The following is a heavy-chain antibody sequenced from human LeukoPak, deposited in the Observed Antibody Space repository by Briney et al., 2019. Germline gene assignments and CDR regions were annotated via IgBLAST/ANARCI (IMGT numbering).Heavy chain of an antibody. V-gene: IGHV3-53*05. CDR3: ARVAYYYDSAGYYLNYYYGMDV. CDR2: IYSGGST. CDR1: GFTVSSNY. D-gene: IGHD3-22*01. Sequence: PGGSLRLSCAASGFTVSSNYMSWVRQAPGKGLEWVSVIYSGGSTYYADSVKGRFTISRDNSKNTLYLQMNSLRSEDTAVYYCARVAYYYDSAGYYLNYYYGMDVWGQGTTVTASS. J-gene: IGHJ6*02.